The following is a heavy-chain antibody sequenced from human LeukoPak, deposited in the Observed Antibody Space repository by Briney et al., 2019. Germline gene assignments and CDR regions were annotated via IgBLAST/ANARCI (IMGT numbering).Heavy chain of an antibody. Sequence: GGSLRLPCAASGFTFSSYAMSWVRQAPGKGLEWVSAISGSGGSTYYADSVKGRFTISRDNSKNTLYLQMNSLRAEDTAVYYCAKYVVVVAATHYFDYWGQGTLVTVSS. J-gene: IGHJ4*02. CDR2: ISGSGGST. D-gene: IGHD2-15*01. CDR1: GFTFSSYA. V-gene: IGHV3-23*01. CDR3: AKYVVVVAATHYFDY.